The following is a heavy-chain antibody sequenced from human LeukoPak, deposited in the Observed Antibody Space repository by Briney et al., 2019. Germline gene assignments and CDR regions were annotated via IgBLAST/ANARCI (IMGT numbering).Heavy chain of an antibody. CDR3: ARAAAGGDDPFDV. J-gene: IGHJ3*01. D-gene: IGHD6-25*01. CDR1: GYTFKNYD. Sequence: ASVKVSCKASGYTFKNYDMNWVRQAPGQGLEWMAWMNPNNDNAGSAQKFQGRVTMTRDTSINTAYMALSSLRSDDPGVYYCARAAAGGDDPFDVWGQGSLIIVSS. CDR2: MNPNNDNA. V-gene: IGHV1-8*01.